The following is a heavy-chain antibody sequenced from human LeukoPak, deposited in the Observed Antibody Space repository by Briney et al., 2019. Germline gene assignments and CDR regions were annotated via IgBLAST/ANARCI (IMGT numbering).Heavy chain of an antibody. Sequence: GGSLRLSCAVSGITLSNYGMSWVRQAPGKGLEWVAGISDRGGRTNYADSVKGRFTISRDNSKNTLYLQMNSLRAEDTAVYYCAKQIRDGYNPRPYNWFDPWGQGTLVTVSS. V-gene: IGHV3-23*01. D-gene: IGHD5-24*01. J-gene: IGHJ5*02. CDR3: AKQIRDGYNPRPYNWFDP. CDR2: ISDRGGRT. CDR1: GITLSNYG.